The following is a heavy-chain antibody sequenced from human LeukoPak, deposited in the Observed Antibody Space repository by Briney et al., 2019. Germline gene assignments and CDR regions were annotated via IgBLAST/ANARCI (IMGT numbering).Heavy chain of an antibody. CDR1: GYTFTGYY. CDR2: TNPNSGGT. CDR3: ARESGMIVVADGAFDI. J-gene: IGHJ3*02. Sequence: ASVKVSCKASGYTFTGYYMHWVRQAPGQGLEWMGWTNPNSGGTNYAQKFQGRVTMTRDTSISTAYMELSRLRSDDTAVYYCARESGMIVVADGAFDIWGQGTMVTVSS. D-gene: IGHD3-22*01. V-gene: IGHV1-2*02.